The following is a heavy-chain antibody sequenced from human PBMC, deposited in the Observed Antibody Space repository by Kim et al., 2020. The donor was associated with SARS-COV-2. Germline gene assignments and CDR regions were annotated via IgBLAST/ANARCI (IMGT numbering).Heavy chain of an antibody. CDR2: VTVSSTTI. CDR1: GFTFSAYD. Sequence: GGSLRLSCATSGFTFSAYDMNWVRRSPGKGLEWLSCVTVSSTTIYYANSVKGRFTISRDNAKNSLYLQMNSLRDEDTALYYCVRDRLGGAVDTWGHGTMGSVS. D-gene: IGHD3-16*01. V-gene: IGHV3-48*02. J-gene: IGHJ3*02. CDR3: VRDRLGGAVDT.